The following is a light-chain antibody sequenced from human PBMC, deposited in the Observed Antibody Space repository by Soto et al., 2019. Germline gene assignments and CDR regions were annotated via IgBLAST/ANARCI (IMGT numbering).Light chain of an antibody. J-gene: IGLJ1*01. CDR1: SSNVGGYNY. Sequence: QSALTQPPSASGSPGQSVAISCTGTSSNVGGYNYVSWYQQHPGKATKLMIYEINKRPSGVPDRLSGSKSGNTASLTVSGLQADDEADYYCSSYAGSSNVFGAGTKLTVL. CDR2: EIN. CDR3: SSYAGSSNV. V-gene: IGLV2-8*01.